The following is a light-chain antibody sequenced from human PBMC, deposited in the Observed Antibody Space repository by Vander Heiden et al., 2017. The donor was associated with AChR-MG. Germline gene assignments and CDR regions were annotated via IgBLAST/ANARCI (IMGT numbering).Light chain of an antibody. CDR1: SSDIGNYY. V-gene: IGLV1-51*01. CDR3: ETWAGSMRGV. CDR2: DDN. Sequence: QSVLTQPPSVSAAPGQKVTISCSGSSSDIGNYYVSWYQQLPGTAPKLLIYDDNKRPSGIPDRFSGSKSGTSATLGITGRQSGDEADYYCETWAGSMRGVFGGGTKLTVL. J-gene: IGLJ3*02.